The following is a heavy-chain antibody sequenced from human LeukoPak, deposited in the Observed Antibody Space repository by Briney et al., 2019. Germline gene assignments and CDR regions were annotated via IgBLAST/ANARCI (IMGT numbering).Heavy chain of an antibody. Sequence: GGSLRLSCAASGFTFTSYWMTWVRQAPGKGLEWLANIRQDGGATYYGGSVKGRFTISRDNAKNSLFLQMDSLEDEDTAVYYCARDRDYARDCWGQGTLVTVSS. D-gene: IGHD3-10*02. CDR1: GFTFTSYW. J-gene: IGHJ4*02. CDR3: ARDRDYARDC. V-gene: IGHV3-7*01. CDR2: IRQDGGAT.